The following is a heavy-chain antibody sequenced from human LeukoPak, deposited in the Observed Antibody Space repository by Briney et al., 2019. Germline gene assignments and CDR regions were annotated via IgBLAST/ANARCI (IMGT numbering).Heavy chain of an antibody. V-gene: IGHV1-69*13. CDR2: IHPIFATA. J-gene: IGHJ3*02. Sequence: SLGKFSCKASGGPLSSYAISWLPQAPRQGLEGLGGIHPIFATANYAQKFQGRVTITADESTNTAFMELSSLRSENTAAYYCARDPGGAFDIWGQGTMVTVSS. D-gene: IGHD3-10*01. CDR1: GGPLSSYA. CDR3: ARDPGGAFDI.